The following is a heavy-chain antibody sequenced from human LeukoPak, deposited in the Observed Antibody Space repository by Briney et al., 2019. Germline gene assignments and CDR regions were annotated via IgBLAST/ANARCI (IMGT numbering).Heavy chain of an antibody. J-gene: IGHJ4*02. CDR3: VANFDPDVD. V-gene: IGHV4-34*01. CDR1: GGSFSGYY. CDR2: INHSGST. Sequence: PSETLSLTCAVYGGSFSGYYWSWVRQPPGKGLEWIGEINHSGSTNYNPSLKSRVTISVDTSKNQFSLKLSSVTAEDTAVYYCVANFDPDVDWGQGTLVTVSS. D-gene: IGHD3-9*01.